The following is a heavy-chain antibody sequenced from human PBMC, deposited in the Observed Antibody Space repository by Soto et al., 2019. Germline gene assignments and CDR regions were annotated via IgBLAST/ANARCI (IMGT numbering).Heavy chain of an antibody. CDR3: AKDWVPRRDILPGHSKVDVIGFDY. V-gene: IGHV3-23*01. J-gene: IGHJ4*02. CDR1: GFTFSSYA. Sequence: GGSLRLSCAASGFTFSSYAMSWVRQAPGKGLEWVSAISGSGGSTYYADSVKGRFTISRDNSKNTLYLQMNSLRAEDTAVYYCAKDWVPRRDILPGHSKVDVIGFDYWGQGTLVTVSS. CDR2: ISGSGGST. D-gene: IGHD3-9*01.